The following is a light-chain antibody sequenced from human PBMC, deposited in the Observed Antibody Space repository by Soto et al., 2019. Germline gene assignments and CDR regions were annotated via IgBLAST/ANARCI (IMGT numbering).Light chain of an antibody. CDR2: GAS. V-gene: IGKV3-15*01. Sequence: EVVMTQSPATLSLSPGERATLSCRASQSVSSSLAWYQQKPGQAPRLLIYGASTRDAGIPDRVSGSGSETEFTLTISSLQAEDFAIYYCQQYNNWWTFGQGTKVEIK. CDR1: QSVSSS. CDR3: QQYNNWWT. J-gene: IGKJ1*01.